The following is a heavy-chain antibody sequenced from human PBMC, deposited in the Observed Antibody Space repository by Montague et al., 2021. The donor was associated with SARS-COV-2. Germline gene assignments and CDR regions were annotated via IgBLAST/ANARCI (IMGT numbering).Heavy chain of an antibody. D-gene: IGHD3-3*01. V-gene: IGHV4-31*03. J-gene: IGHJ4*02. CDR1: GGSISSGGYY. CDR2: IYYSGST. CDR3: ARAGITIFGVVTHYDY. Sequence: TLSLTCTVSGGSISSGGYYWSWIRQHPGKGLEWIGYIYYSGSTYYNPSLKSRVTISVDTSKNQFSLKLSSVTAADTAVYYRARAGITIFGVVTHYDYWGQGTLVTVSS.